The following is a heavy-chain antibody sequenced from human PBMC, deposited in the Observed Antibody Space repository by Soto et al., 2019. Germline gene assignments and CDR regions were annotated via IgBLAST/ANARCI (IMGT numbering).Heavy chain of an antibody. J-gene: IGHJ4*02. CDR2: ISHDGINK. Sequence: QVLLVDSGGGVVQPGRSLRLSCAASGFTFSSYAMNWVRQAPGKGLEWVVLISHDGINKYYADSERGRFTISRDSSTNTLYLLMNSLRAADTAVYYCGRCTSTSCHLGSDYWGQGTLVTVSS. V-gene: IGHV3-30-3*01. D-gene: IGHD2-2*01. CDR1: GFTFSSYA. CDR3: GRCTSTSCHLGSDY.